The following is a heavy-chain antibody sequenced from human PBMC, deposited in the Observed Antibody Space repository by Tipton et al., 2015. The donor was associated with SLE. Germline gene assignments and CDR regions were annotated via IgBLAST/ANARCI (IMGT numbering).Heavy chain of an antibody. CDR2: ISGYNDNS. CDR3: ARDYGDQPYFFDY. Sequence: QLVQSGAEVKKPGASVTVSCQTSGYTFSDFGVNWVRQVPGQGLEWMGWISGYNDNSNYAQEFEGRFTMTTDTSTSTVYMELRSLRSDDTAIYYCARDYGDQPYFFDYWGQGTLVTVSS. D-gene: IGHD4-17*01. CDR1: GYTFSDFG. V-gene: IGHV1-18*01. J-gene: IGHJ4*02.